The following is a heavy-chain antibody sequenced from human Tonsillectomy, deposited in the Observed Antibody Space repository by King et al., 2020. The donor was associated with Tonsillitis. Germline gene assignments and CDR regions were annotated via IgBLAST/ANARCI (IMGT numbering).Heavy chain of an antibody. CDR2: ISSGGST. D-gene: IGHD3-3*01. V-gene: IGHV3-53*01. CDR1: GFTVSSNY. J-gene: IGHJ4*02. CDR3: ARVAHDFFDFWRFDY. Sequence: VQLVESGGGLIQPGGSLRLSCAVSGFTVSSNYMNWVRQAPGKGLEWVSLISSGGSTYYADSVRGRFTVSSDNSKNSLYLQMNSLRADDTAVYYCARVAHDFFDFWRFDYWGQGTLVTVSS.